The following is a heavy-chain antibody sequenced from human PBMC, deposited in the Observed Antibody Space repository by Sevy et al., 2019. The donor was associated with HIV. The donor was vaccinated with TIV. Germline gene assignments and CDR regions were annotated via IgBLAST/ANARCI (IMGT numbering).Heavy chain of an antibody. Sequence: GGSLRLSCAVSGFTFRSYWMSWVRQAPGKGLEWVAHIKVDGSEKYHVDSVKGRFTISRDNAKNSLFLQMNSLRVEDTAVYYCARGCSSTSCLWGLDVWGQGTAVTVSS. J-gene: IGHJ6*02. CDR3: ARGCSSTSCLWGLDV. V-gene: IGHV3-7*03. D-gene: IGHD2-2*01. CDR2: IKVDGSEK. CDR1: GFTFRSYW.